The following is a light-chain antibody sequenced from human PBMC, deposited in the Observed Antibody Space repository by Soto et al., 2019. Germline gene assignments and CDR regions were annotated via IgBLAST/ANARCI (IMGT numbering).Light chain of an antibody. CDR2: KAS. V-gene: IGKV1-5*03. J-gene: IGKJ1*01. CDR1: LNIGSW. CDR3: QQYNSYSRRT. Sequence: DIQMTQSPSTLSASVGDRFTITVRASLNIGSWLAWYQQTPGRAPRFLIYKASSLESGVPSRFSGSGSGTEFTLTISSLQPDDFATYYCQQYNSYSRRTFGQGTKVDNK.